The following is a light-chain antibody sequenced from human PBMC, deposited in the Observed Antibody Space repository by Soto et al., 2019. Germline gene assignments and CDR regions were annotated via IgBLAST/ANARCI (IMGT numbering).Light chain of an antibody. CDR2: GAS. J-gene: IGKJ5*01. CDR3: QPYCRSPPIT. CDR1: QSVSSSY. Sequence: EIVLTQSPGTLSLSPGERATLSCRASQSVSSSYLAWYQQKPGQAPRLLIYGASSRATGIPDRFSGSGSGTVFTLNISRMEPEDFVVYYCQPYCRSPPITCGQGTRLEI. V-gene: IGKV3-20*01.